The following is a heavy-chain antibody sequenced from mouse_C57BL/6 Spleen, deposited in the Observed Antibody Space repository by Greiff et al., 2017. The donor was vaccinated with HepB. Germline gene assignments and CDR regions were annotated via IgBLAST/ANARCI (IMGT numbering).Heavy chain of an antibody. CDR3: ARSPPGMDYYAMDY. J-gene: IGHJ4*01. CDR2: IYPGDGDT. V-gene: IGHV1-80*01. Sequence: QVQLQQSGAELVKPGASVKISCKASGYAFSSYWMNWVKQRPGKGLEWIGQIYPGDGDTNYNGKFKGKATLTADKSSSTAYMQLSSLTSEDSAVYFCARSPPGMDYYAMDYWGQGTSVTVSS. D-gene: IGHD4-1*01. CDR1: GYAFSSYW.